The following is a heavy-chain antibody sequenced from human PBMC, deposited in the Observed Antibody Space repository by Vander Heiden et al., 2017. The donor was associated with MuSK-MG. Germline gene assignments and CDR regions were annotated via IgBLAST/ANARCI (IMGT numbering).Heavy chain of an antibody. J-gene: IGHJ4*02. CDR3: ARRGHTAMVSY. CDR1: GYSISSGYY. D-gene: IGHD5-18*01. Sequence: QVQLQESGPGLVKPSETLSLTCAVSGYSISSGYYWGWIRQPPGKGREWIGSIYHSGSTYDNPSLKSRVTISVDTSKNQFSMKMSSVTAADTAVYYVARRGHTAMVSYWCQGTLVTVSS. V-gene: IGHV4-38-2*01. CDR2: IYHSGST.